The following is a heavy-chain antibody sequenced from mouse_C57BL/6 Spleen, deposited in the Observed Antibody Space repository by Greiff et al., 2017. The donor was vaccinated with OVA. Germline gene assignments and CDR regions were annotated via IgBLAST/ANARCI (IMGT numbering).Heavy chain of an antibody. CDR3: ARWVTAPYYFDY. V-gene: IGHV1-50*01. Sequence: QVQLQQPGAELVKPGASVKLSCKASGYTFTSYWMQWVKQRPGQGLEWIGEIDPSDSYTNYNQKFKGKATLTVDTSSSTAYMQLSSLTSEDSAVYYCARWVTAPYYFDYWGQGTTLTVSS. CDR2: IDPSDSYT. J-gene: IGHJ2*01. D-gene: IGHD3-1*01. CDR1: GYTFTSYW.